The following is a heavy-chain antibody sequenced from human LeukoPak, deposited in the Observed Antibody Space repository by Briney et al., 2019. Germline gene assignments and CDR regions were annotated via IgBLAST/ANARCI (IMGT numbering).Heavy chain of an antibody. CDR3: ASGRIAALDY. D-gene: IGHD6-6*01. CDR1: GGSISSYY. J-gene: IGHJ4*02. CDR2: LYTSAST. V-gene: IGHV4-4*07. Sequence: PSXXLSLTCTVSGGSISSYYWSWLRQPAGKGLALIRRLYTSASTNYHPSLKSPATMSVDTSKNPFSLQLSSLTAADPAVYYCASGRIAALDYWGQGTLVTVSS.